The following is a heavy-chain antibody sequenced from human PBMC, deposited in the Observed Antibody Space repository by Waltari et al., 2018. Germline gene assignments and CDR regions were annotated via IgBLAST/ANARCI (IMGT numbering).Heavy chain of an antibody. J-gene: IGHJ4*02. Sequence: EVQLLESGGGLVQPGGSLRLSCAASGFTFSSYAMSWVRQAPGKGLEWVSVIYSGGSTYYADSVKGRFTISRDNSKNTLYLQMNSLRAEDTAVYYCAKGASGYPLDYWGQGTLVTVSS. D-gene: IGHD3-22*01. CDR1: GFTFSSYA. CDR2: IYSGGST. CDR3: AKGASGYPLDY. V-gene: IGHV3-23*03.